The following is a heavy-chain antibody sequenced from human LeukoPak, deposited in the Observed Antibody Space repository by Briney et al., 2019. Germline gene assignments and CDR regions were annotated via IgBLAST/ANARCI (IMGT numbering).Heavy chain of an antibody. CDR1: GYTLNGYS. Sequence: SVKVSCKASGYTLNGYSMHWVRQAPGQGLEWMGRIIPILGIANYAQKFQGRVTITADKSTSTAYMELSSLRSEDTAVYYCARQPVDPDAFDIWGQGTMVTVSS. J-gene: IGHJ3*02. CDR3: ARQPVDPDAFDI. D-gene: IGHD5-12*01. CDR2: IIPILGIA. V-gene: IGHV1-69*02.